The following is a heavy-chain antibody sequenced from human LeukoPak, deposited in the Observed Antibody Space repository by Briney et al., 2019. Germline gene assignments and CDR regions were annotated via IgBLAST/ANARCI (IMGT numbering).Heavy chain of an antibody. Sequence: SETLSLTCTVSGGSISSYYWSWIRQPAGKGLEWIGRIYASGSTNYNPSLKSRVTMSVDTSKNQFSLKLSSVTAADTAVYYCARCAADSSGWYNYYYGMDVWGQGTTVTVSS. V-gene: IGHV4-4*07. J-gene: IGHJ6*02. CDR1: GGSISSYY. CDR3: ARCAADSSGWYNYYYGMDV. D-gene: IGHD6-19*01. CDR2: IYASGST.